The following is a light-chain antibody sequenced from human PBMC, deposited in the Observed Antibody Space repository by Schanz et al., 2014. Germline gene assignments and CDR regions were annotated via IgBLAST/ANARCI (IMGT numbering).Light chain of an antibody. V-gene: IGLV2-8*01. CDR3: CSYTSSNTVV. CDR1: SSDVGGYNQ. Sequence: QSALTQPPSASGSPGQSVTISCTGTSSDVGGYNQVSWYQQHPGKAPKLMIYEVSKRPSGVPDRFSGSKSGNTASLTISGLQSEDEADFYCCSYTSSNTVVFGGGTTLPVL. J-gene: IGLJ2*01. CDR2: EVS.